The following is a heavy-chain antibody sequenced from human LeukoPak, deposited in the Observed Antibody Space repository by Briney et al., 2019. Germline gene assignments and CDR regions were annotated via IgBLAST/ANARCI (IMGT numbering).Heavy chain of an antibody. Sequence: AGSLSLSCAASGFTFSNDAMSWVRQAPGKGLEWVSSISGSGAGTYYADSAKGRFTISRDNSKNTLYLQMSSLRAADTAVYYCATRTLYCSTSRCYLDYWGRGTLVTVSS. J-gene: IGHJ4*02. V-gene: IGHV3-23*01. CDR1: GFTFSNDA. CDR3: ATRTLYCSTSRCYLDY. CDR2: ISGSGAGT. D-gene: IGHD2-2*01.